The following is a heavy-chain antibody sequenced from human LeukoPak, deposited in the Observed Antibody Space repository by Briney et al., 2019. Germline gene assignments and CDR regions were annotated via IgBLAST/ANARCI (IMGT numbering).Heavy chain of an antibody. D-gene: IGHD2-2*01. Sequence: GGSLRLSCAASGFTFSSSWIYWVRQAPGKGLVYVSRINNDGSGTTYADSVKGRFTISRDNAKNTLYLQMDSLRVEDTAVYYCARGGAYHAFDIWGQGTMVTVS. CDR3: ARGGAYHAFDI. CDR1: GFTFSSSW. J-gene: IGHJ3*02. V-gene: IGHV3-74*01. CDR2: INNDGSGT.